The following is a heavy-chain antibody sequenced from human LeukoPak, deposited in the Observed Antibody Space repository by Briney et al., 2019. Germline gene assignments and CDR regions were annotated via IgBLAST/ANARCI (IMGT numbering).Heavy chain of an antibody. D-gene: IGHD4-17*01. CDR1: GGSVSSGSYY. Sequence: PSETLSLTCTVSGGSVSSGSYYWSWIRQPPGKRLEWIGYIYYSGSTNYNPSLKSRVTISVDTSKNQFSLKPSSVTAADTAVYYCAREGLYGDYVWSLDYWGQGTLVTVSS. V-gene: IGHV4-61*01. J-gene: IGHJ4*02. CDR3: AREGLYGDYVWSLDY. CDR2: IYYSGST.